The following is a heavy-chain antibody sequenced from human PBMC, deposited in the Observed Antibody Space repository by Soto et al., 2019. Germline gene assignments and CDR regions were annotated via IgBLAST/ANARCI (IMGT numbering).Heavy chain of an antibody. CDR1: GFTFSDYY. D-gene: IGHD2-15*01. CDR3: ASEDCRGSSCFFRSAMDI. J-gene: IGHJ6*02. CDR2: ISISGSTV. V-gene: IGHV3-11*01. Sequence: QVQLVESGGGLVKPGGSLRLSCAASGFTFSDYYMSWIRHAPGEGLEWVSYISISGSTVYYADPVKGRFTISRVTAKNPLDLQMNSLRAEHTAVYYCASEDCRGSSCFFRSAMDIWGQWTTVTFS.